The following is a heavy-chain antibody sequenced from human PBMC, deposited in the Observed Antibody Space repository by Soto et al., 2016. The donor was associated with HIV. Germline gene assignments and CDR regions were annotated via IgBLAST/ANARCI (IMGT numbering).Heavy chain of an antibody. J-gene: IGHJ4*02. CDR3: ARAGSRRGTTTYFDY. CDR1: GFTFSSYS. Sequence: EVQLVESGGGLVKPGGSLRLSCAVSGFTFSSYSMNWVRQAPGKGLEWVSSISSSSTYIYYADSVKGRFTISRDNTKNSLYLQMNSLRAEDTAVYYCARAGSRRGTTTYFDYWGQGNPGHRLL. V-gene: IGHV3-21*01. CDR2: ISSSSTYI. D-gene: IGHD4-17*01.